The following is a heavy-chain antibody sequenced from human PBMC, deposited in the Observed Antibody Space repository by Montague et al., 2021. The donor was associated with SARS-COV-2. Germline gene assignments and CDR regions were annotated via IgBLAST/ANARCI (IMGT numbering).Heavy chain of an antibody. J-gene: IGHJ4*02. CDR2: IHSAGRGT. V-gene: IGHV3-23*03. Sequence: SLRLSCAASGFTFSDSPMSWVRQAPGKGLDWVSVIHSAGRGTYYADSVQSRFTISRDNLKNTAYLQMNSLRHVDTAVYYCAKVGDILAGYSLINLDDWGQGTLVVVSS. CDR3: AKVGDILAGYSLINLDD. D-gene: IGHD3-9*01. CDR1: GFTFSDSP.